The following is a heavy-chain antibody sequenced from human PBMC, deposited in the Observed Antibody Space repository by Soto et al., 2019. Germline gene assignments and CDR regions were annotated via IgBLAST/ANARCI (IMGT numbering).Heavy chain of an antibody. CDR2: INSKWSA. CDR1: GDSVSTDSVS. J-gene: IGHJ6*04. D-gene: IGHD2-15*01. Sequence: QVQLQQSGPGLVKPSQTLSLTCAISGDSVSTDSVSWNWIRQSPSRGLEWLGRINSKWSAHYAGPLKSRISISSDTSRNRFSLQMNSVTPEDTAVYYCVRDSGWRLDVWGKGITVTVSS. V-gene: IGHV6-1*01. CDR3: VRDSGWRLDV.